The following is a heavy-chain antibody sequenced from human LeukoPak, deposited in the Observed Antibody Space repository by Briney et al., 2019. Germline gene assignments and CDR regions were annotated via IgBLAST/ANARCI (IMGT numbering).Heavy chain of an antibody. Sequence: SETLSLTCTVSGGSISSSSAYWGWIRQPPGKGLEWIGQIHHSGSTNYNPSLKSRVTISLDTSSNQFSLKVTSVTAADTAVYYCARSFGGENIWGEGTMVTVSS. CDR2: IHHSGST. D-gene: IGHD3-3*01. J-gene: IGHJ3*02. V-gene: IGHV4-39*01. CDR1: GGSISSSSAY. CDR3: ARSFGGENI.